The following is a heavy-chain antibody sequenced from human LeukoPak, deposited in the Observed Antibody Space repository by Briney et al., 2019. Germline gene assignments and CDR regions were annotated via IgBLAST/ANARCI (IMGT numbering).Heavy chain of an antibody. V-gene: IGHV1-24*01. CDR3: ARGEWMTTVGFDY. D-gene: IGHD4-11*01. Sequence: GASVKVSCMVSGYTLTEFSMHWVRQAPGKGLEWMGGFDPEDGETIYAQKFQGRVTMTRDTSTSTVYMELSSLRSEDTAVYYCARGEWMTTVGFDYWGQGTLVTVSS. CDR1: GYTLTEFS. CDR2: FDPEDGET. J-gene: IGHJ4*02.